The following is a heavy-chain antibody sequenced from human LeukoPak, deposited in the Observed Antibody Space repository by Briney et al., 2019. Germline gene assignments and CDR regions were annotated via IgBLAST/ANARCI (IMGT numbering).Heavy chain of an antibody. J-gene: IGHJ4*02. V-gene: IGHV1-3*01. CDR3: ARDRSRYIAAALDY. Sequence: GASVNVSCKASGYTFTSYAMHWVRQAPGQRLEWMGWINAGNGNTKYSQKFQGRVTITRDTSASTAYMGLSSLRSEDTAVYYCARDRSRYIAAALDYWGQGTLVTVSS. CDR1: GYTFTSYA. D-gene: IGHD6-13*01. CDR2: INAGNGNT.